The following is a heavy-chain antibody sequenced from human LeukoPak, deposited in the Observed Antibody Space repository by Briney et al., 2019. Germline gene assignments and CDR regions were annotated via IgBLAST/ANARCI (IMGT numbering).Heavy chain of an antibody. D-gene: IGHD3-3*01. V-gene: IGHV3-11*01. CDR3: ARDLPMYYDFWSGHYGMDV. Sequence: PGGSLRHSCAASGFTFSDYYMSWIRQAPGKGLEWVSYISSSGSTIYYADSVKGRFTISRDNAKNSLYLQMNSLRAEDTAVYYCARDLPMYYDFWSGHYGMDVWGQGTTVTVSS. J-gene: IGHJ6*02. CDR2: ISSSGSTI. CDR1: GFTFSDYY.